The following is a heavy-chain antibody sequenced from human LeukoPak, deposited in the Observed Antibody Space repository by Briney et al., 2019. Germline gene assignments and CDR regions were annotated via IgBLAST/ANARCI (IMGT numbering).Heavy chain of an antibody. D-gene: IGHD1-1*01. CDR3: ARHTTAATGTFDH. CDR1: GGAISTYY. Sequence: SETLSLTCTVSGGAISTYYWSWIRQPPGKGLEWIGYIYYSGTTSYNPSLKSRVTISVDTSKNQFSLKLSSVTAADTAVYYRARHTTAATGTFDHWGQGTLVTVSS. CDR2: IYYSGTT. J-gene: IGHJ4*02. V-gene: IGHV4-59*08.